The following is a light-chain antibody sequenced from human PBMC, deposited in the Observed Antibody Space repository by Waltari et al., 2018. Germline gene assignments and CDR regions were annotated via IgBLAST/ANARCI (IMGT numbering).Light chain of an antibody. Sequence: SYELTQAPSVTVSPGQTARIACSGDALADQYAYWYQQRPGRAPVAVIYKDTKRPSGIPERFPGSSSGTTVTLTISGVQAEDESDYYCQSADSTGSDVIFGGGTKLTVL. V-gene: IGLV3-25*03. CDR1: ALADQY. J-gene: IGLJ2*01. CDR3: QSADSTGSDVI. CDR2: KDT.